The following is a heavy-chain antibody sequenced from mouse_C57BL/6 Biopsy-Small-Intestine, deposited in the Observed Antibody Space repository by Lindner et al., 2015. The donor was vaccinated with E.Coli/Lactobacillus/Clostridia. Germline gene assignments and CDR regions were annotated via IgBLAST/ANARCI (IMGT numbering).Heavy chain of an antibody. D-gene: IGHD1-3*01. J-gene: IGHJ1*01. CDR3: ATDFSPRVAVDAFDV. CDR1: GNTLTQLS. Sequence: SVKVSCKLSGNTLTQLSMHWVRQAPGKGLEWMGGFDPEDGVTVYAQRFQGRVTMTEDTSTDTAYMELRSLRSEDTAVYYCATDFSPRVAVDAFDVWGQGTMVTVSS. CDR2: FDPEDGVT. V-gene: IGHV1S29*02.